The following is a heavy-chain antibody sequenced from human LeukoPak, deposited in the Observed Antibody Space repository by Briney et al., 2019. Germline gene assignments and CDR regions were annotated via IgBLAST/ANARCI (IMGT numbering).Heavy chain of an antibody. D-gene: IGHD1-26*01. J-gene: IGHJ3*01. V-gene: IGHV3-53*01. CDR1: GLTVSTTS. CDR2: ILDDGRI. Sequence: GGSLRLSCAASGLTVSTTSMTWVRQAPGKGLKWVSDILDDGRIYYADSVKGRFTISRDQSQNKVNLQMDNLRAEDAAIYYCGSYRRAYDVWGQGTVVTVAS. CDR3: GSYRRAYDV.